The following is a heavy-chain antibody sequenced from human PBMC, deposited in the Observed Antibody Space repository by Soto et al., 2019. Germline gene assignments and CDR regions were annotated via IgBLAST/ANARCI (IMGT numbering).Heavy chain of an antibody. CDR1: GFSFTAAW. D-gene: IGHD3-10*01. CDR3: AADVPNAFYYVPIDY. CDR2: IKSQADGGTV. V-gene: IGHV3-15*01. J-gene: IGHJ4*02. Sequence: EVQLVESGGDLVKPGGSLRLSCAASGFSFTAAWMYWVRQAPGEGLEWVGRIKSQADGGTVDHAAPVKDRFTISRDDSKGTLYLHMNSLKTEDTAVYYCAADVPNAFYYVPIDYWGRGTLVCVSS.